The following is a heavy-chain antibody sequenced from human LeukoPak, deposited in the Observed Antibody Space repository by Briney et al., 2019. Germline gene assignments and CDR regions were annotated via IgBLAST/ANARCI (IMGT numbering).Heavy chain of an antibody. V-gene: IGHV3-23*01. Sequence: GGSLRLSCAASGFTFSSYAMSWVRPAPGKGLEWVSAISGSGGSTYYADSVKGRFTISRDNSKNTLYLQMNSLRAEDTAVYYCAKDRLFLDAFDIWGQGTMVTVYS. CDR2: ISGSGGST. D-gene: IGHD2-21*02. J-gene: IGHJ3*02. CDR3: AKDRLFLDAFDI. CDR1: GFTFSSYA.